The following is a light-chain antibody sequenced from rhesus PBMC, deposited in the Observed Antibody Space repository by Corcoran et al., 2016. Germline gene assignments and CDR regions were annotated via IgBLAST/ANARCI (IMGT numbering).Light chain of an antibody. CDR2: GAS. CDR3: QQSSNLYS. V-gene: IGKV3-24*04. Sequence: ETVVTQSPATLSLSPGERATLSCRASQSVGSYLAWYQQKPGQAPGILRYGASSRATGIPDRCGGSGSGTDFTLTISSMEPEDVGVYYCQQSSNLYSFGQGTKVEIK. CDR1: QSVGSY. J-gene: IGKJ2*01.